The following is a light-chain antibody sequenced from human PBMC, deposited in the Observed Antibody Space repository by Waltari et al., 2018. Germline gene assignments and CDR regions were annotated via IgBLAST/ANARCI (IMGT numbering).Light chain of an antibody. V-gene: IGLV2-8*01. Sequence: QSALTQPPSASGSPGQSVTISCTGTSTDLGGYNSVSWYQQHPGKAPKLMIYEVTKRPSGVPDRFSASKSGNTASLTVSGLQAEDEADYYCSSFAGNTNWVFGGGTKLTVL. CDR3: SSFAGNTNWV. CDR2: EVT. CDR1: STDLGGYNS. J-gene: IGLJ3*02.